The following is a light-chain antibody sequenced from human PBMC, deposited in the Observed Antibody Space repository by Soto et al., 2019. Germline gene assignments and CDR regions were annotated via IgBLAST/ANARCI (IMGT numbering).Light chain of an antibody. CDR3: QQYNNWPS. J-gene: IGKJ4*02. Sequence: EIVVTQSPATLSVSPGERATLSSRASQSVGSNLAWYQQKPGQAPRLLIYGASTRATGTPARFSGSGSGTEFTLTISSLQSEDFAVYYWQQYNNWPSFGGGTKVEI. CDR2: GAS. CDR1: QSVGSN. V-gene: IGKV3-15*01.